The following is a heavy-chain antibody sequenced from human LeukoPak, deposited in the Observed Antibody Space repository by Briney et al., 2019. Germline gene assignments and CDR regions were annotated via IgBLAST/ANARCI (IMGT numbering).Heavy chain of an antibody. CDR2: VSSRGAT. CDR3: ARDEGNYYGMAFDF. J-gene: IGHJ4*02. D-gene: IGHD3-10*01. Sequence: PSETLSLTCTVSGASISNDYWNWIRQSPEKGLEWIGYVSSRGATNYNPSLRSRVTISGDTSKNQFSLRLTSVSAADTAMYFCARDEGNYYGMAFDFWGQGILVTVPS. V-gene: IGHV4-59*01. CDR1: GASISNDY.